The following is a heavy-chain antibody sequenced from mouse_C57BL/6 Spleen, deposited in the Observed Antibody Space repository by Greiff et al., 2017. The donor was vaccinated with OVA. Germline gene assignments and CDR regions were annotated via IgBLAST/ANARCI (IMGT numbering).Heavy chain of an antibody. V-gene: IGHV1-42*01. J-gene: IGHJ4*01. Sequence: VQLQQSGPELVKPGASVKISCKASGYSFTGYYMNWVKQSPEKSLEWIGEINPSTGGTTYNQKFKAKATLTVDKSSSTAYMQLKSLTSEDSAVYYCARSGDYYGSSLYYYAMDYWGQGTSVTVSS. D-gene: IGHD1-1*01. CDR2: INPSTGGT. CDR3: ARSGDYYGSSLYYYAMDY. CDR1: GYSFTGYY.